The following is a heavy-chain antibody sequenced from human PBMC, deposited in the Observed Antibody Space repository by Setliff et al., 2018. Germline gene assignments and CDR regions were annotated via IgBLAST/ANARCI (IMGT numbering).Heavy chain of an antibody. D-gene: IGHD6-19*01. Sequence: PSETLSLTCAVSGYSISSGYYWGWIRQPPGEGLEWIGSIYHSGSTYYNPSLKSRVTISVDTSKNQFSLKLSPVTAADTAVYYCARENLSSGWYVGGYYYYYGMDVWGQGTTVTVSS. CDR3: ARENLSSGWYVGGYYYYYGMDV. V-gene: IGHV4-38-2*01. CDR2: IYHSGST. J-gene: IGHJ6*02. CDR1: GYSISSGYY.